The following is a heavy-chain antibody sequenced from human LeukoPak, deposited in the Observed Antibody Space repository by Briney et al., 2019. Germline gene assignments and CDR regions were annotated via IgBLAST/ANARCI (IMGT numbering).Heavy chain of an antibody. CDR2: IIPIFGTA. CDR3: ARGGIAAAGLDAFDI. Sequence: SVKVSCKASGGTFSSYAISWVRQAPGQGLEWMGGIIPIFGTANYAQKFQGRVTITTDESTSTAYMELSSLRSEDTAVYYCARGGIAAAGLDAFDIWGQGTMVTVSS. V-gene: IGHV1-69*05. CDR1: GGTFSSYA. D-gene: IGHD6-13*01. J-gene: IGHJ3*02.